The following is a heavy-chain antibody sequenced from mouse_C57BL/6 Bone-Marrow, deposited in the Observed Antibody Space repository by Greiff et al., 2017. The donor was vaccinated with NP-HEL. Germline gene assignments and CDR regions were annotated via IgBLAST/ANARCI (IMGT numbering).Heavy chain of an antibody. CDR2: IDPENGDT. D-gene: IGHD4-1*01. Sequence: EVQLQESGAELVRPGASVKLSCTASGFNIKDDYMHWVKQRPEQGLEWIGWIDPENGDTEYASKFQGKATITADTSSNTAYLQLSSLTSEDTAVFYSTTHWSFDYWGQGTPLTVSA. J-gene: IGHJ2*01. V-gene: IGHV14-4*01. CDR3: TTHWSFDY. CDR1: GFNIKDDY.